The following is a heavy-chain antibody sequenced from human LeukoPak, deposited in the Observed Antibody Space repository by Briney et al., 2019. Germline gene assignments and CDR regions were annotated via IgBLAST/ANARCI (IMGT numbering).Heavy chain of an antibody. Sequence: SETLSLTFTGSGGFNSSYYWNWIRQPRGRGVEWIGYIYSSGSTSYDASLKSRVTISVDTSKDQFSLNLTFVTAADTAVYYCARCGGGGYNYDSWGQGILVTVSS. V-gene: IGHV4-59*08. D-gene: IGHD5-24*01. CDR3: ARCGGGGYNYDS. J-gene: IGHJ5*01. CDR2: IYSSGST. CDR1: GGFNSSYY.